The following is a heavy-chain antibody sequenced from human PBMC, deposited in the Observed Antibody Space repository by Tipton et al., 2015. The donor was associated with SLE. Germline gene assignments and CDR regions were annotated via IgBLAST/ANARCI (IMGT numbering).Heavy chain of an antibody. D-gene: IGHD5-12*01. Sequence: TLSLTCTVSGGSVSSGGYYWSWIRQHPGKGLEWIGYIYNSGGTDYSPSLKSRVTISADTSKNQFPLKLSSVTAADTAVYYCARGGVGGYDYFDYWGQGTLVTVSS. J-gene: IGHJ4*02. V-gene: IGHV4-31*03. CDR1: GGSVSSGGYY. CDR2: IYNSGGT. CDR3: ARGGVGGYDYFDY.